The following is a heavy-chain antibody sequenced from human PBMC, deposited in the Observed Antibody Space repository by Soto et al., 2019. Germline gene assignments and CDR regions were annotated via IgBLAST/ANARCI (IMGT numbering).Heavy chain of an antibody. Sequence: QVQLVQSGAEVKKPGSSVKVSCTASGGTFSDSAISWLRQAPGQGLQWMGGIIPIFGTSNYAQKFQRRVTITADESTNTSYMEMSSLRSDDTAVYYCAREGGSGSYSRGGYYYYGVDVWGQGTTVTVSS. D-gene: IGHD3-10*01. CDR2: IIPIFGTS. J-gene: IGHJ6*02. V-gene: IGHV1-69*01. CDR3: AREGGSGSYSRGGYYYYGVDV. CDR1: GGTFSDSA.